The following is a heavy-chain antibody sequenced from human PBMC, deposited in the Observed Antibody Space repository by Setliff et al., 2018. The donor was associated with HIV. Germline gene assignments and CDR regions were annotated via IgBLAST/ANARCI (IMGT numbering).Heavy chain of an antibody. J-gene: IGHJ3*02. CDR1: GFTFSNYN. CDR2: ISYDSRFI. Sequence: GGSLRLSCAASGFTFSNYNMNWVRQAPGKGLECVSSISYDSRFIYHADSMKGRFTISRDNAKKLVYLQMNSLRAEDTAVYYCARVQGYYGSYAFDIWGQGTMVTVSS. D-gene: IGHD3-10*01. CDR3: ARVQGYYGSYAFDI. V-gene: IGHV3-21*01.